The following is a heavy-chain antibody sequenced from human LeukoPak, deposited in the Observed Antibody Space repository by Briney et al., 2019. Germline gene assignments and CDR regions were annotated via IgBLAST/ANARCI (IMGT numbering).Heavy chain of an antibody. J-gene: IGHJ4*02. CDR1: GFTFSSYA. D-gene: IGHD6-19*01. CDR3: ERDPSEYEYNRGWYRDF. CDR2: ISGSGSIT. V-gene: IGHV3-23*01. Sequence: PGGSLRLSCAASGFTFSSYAMSWVRQAPGKGLEWVSTISGSGSITYYADSVKGRFTISRDNSRNTLYLQMNSLRADDTAVYYCERDPSEYEYNRGWYRDFWGQGSQVIVSS.